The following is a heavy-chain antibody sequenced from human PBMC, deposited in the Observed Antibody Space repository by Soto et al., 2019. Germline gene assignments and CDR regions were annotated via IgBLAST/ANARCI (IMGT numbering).Heavy chain of an antibody. CDR1: GFTFNSYS. D-gene: IGHD2-15*01. V-gene: IGHV3-48*02. Sequence: EVHLVESGGSSVQPGGSLRLSCAASGFTFNSYSMHWVRQAPGKGLEWVSYITGSSSAIYYADSVKGRFTISRDNAKNSLSLQMNSLRDEDTAVYYCARGYCNGGSCYPGIYWGQGTLVSVSS. CDR3: ARGYCNGGSCYPGIY. J-gene: IGHJ4*02. CDR2: ITGSSSAI.